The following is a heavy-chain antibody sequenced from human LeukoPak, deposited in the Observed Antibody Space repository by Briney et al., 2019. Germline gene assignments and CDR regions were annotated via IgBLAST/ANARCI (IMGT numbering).Heavy chain of an antibody. Sequence: AASVKVSCKASGYTFTSYDINWVRQATGQGLEWMGWMNPNSGYTGYAQKFQGRVTITRNTSISTAYMELSSLRSEDTAVYYCARTGMTTVAPFDYWGQGTLVTVSS. D-gene: IGHD4-23*01. CDR2: MNPNSGYT. CDR3: ARTGMTTVAPFDY. J-gene: IGHJ4*02. V-gene: IGHV1-8*03. CDR1: GYTFTSYD.